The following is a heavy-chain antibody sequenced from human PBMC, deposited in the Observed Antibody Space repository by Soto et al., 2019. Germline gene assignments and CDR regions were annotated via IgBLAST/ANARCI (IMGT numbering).Heavy chain of an antibody. CDR3: ARGSCGGDCYSGDYFDY. D-gene: IGHD2-21*02. CDR2: IIPIFGTA. CDR1: GGTFSSYA. J-gene: IGHJ4*02. Sequence: SVKVSCKASGGTFSSYAISWVRQAPGQGLEWMGGIIPIFGTANYAQKFQGRVTITADESTSTAYMELSSLRSEDTAVYYCARGSCGGDCYSGDYFDYWGQGTLVTVSS. V-gene: IGHV1-69*13.